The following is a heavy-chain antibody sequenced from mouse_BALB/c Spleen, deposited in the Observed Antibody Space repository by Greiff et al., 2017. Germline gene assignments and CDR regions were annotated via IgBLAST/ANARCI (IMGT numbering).Heavy chain of an antibody. J-gene: IGHJ4*01. CDR3: ARGEGYYAMDY. CDR1: GYTFTDYA. CDR2: ISTYYGNT. Sequence: VQLQQSGPELVRPGVSVKISCKGSGYTFTDYAMHWVKQSHAKSLEWIGVISTYYGNTNYNQKFKGKATMTVDKSSSTAYMELARLTSEDSAIYYCARGEGYYAMDYWGQGTSVTVSS. V-gene: IGHV1-67*01.